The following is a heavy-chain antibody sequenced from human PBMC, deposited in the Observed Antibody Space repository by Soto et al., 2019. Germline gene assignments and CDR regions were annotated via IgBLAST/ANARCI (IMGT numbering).Heavy chain of an antibody. J-gene: IGHJ4*02. V-gene: IGHV6-1*01. Sequence: PSQTLSLTCAISGDSVSSKSAAWNWIRQSPSRGLEWLGRTYYRSKWSTDYAVSVKSRITINPDTSKNQFSLHLNSVTPEDTAVYYCTRALSGSYYSWGQGTLVTVSS. CDR3: TRALSGSYYS. CDR1: GDSVSSKSAA. D-gene: IGHD1-26*01. CDR2: TYYRSKWST.